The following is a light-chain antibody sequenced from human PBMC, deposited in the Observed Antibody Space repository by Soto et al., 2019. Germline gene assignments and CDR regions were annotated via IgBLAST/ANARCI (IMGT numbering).Light chain of an antibody. CDR2: AAS. J-gene: IGKJ4*01. CDR3: QQYGTSPLT. CDR1: QSISSPY. V-gene: IGKV3-20*01. Sequence: ETVLTQSPGTLSLSPGERASLSCRASQSISSPYLAWYQQKPGQAPRLLIYAASSRATGIPARFSGSGSGTDFILTISSLQPEDFAVYYCQQYGTSPLTFGGGTKVEIK.